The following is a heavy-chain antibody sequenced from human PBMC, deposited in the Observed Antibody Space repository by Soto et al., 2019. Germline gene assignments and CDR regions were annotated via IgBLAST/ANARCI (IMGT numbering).Heavy chain of an antibody. V-gene: IGHV3-7*04. D-gene: IGHD3-10*01. Sequence: PGGSLRLSCGGSGFPFNSFWMSWVRQAPGKGLEWVANIKQDGSETYYVNSVKGRFTISRDNAKNSLFLQMDSLRAEDTAVYYCARDRGEVRGVITYFDLWGQGTLVTVSS. J-gene: IGHJ4*02. CDR1: GFPFNSFW. CDR3: ARDRGEVRGVITYFDL. CDR2: IKQDGSET.